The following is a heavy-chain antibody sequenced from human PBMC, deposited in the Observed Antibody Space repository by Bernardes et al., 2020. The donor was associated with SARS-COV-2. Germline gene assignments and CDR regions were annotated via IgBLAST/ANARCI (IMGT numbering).Heavy chain of an antibody. V-gene: IGHV3-7*01. D-gene: IGHD4-17*01. J-gene: IGHJ5*01. CDR3: ATEDGEWLES. CDR2: IKGDGSQR. Sequence: GGSLRLSCAASGFTFSTYWMSWVRQAPGKGLEWVANIKGDGSQRSSVDSVRGRFAISRDNSNNTLYLQMNNLRVEDTALYRCATEDGEWLESWGQGTLVTVSS. CDR1: GFTFSTYW.